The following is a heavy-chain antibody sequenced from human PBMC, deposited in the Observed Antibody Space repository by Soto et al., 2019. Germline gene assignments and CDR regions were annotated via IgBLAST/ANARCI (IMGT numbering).Heavy chain of an antibody. Sequence: QVQLVESGGGVVQPGRSLRLSCAASGFTFSSYGMHWVRQAPGKGLEWVAVIWYDGSNKYYADSVKGRFTISRDNSKNTLYLQMNSLRAEDTAVYYCARGPRVYCGGACGAADYWGQGTLVTVSS. J-gene: IGHJ4*02. D-gene: IGHD2-21*02. CDR3: ARGPRVYCGGACGAADY. CDR1: GFTFSSYG. CDR2: IWYDGSNK. V-gene: IGHV3-33*01.